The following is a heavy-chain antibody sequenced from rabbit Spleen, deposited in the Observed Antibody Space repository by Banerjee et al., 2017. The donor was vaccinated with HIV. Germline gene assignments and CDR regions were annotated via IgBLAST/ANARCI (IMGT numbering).Heavy chain of an antibody. CDR2: IDSGSSGFT. Sequence: QEKLVESGGDLVKPEGSLTLTCKASGFDLSSYYYMCWVRQAPGKGLEWIACIDSGSSGFTYFANWAKGRFTISKTSSTTVTLQMTSLTAADTATYFCARDTGSSFSSYGMDLWGPGTLVTVS. CDR1: GFDLSSYYY. J-gene: IGHJ6*01. D-gene: IGHD8-1*01. CDR3: ARDTGSSFSSYGMDL. V-gene: IGHV1S45*01.